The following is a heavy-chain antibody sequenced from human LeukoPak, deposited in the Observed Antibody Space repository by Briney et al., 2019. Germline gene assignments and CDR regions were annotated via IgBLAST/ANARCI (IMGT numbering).Heavy chain of an antibody. V-gene: IGHV1-69*04. D-gene: IGHD4-17*01. Sequence: GASVKVSCKASVGTFSSYAIRWVRQAPGQGLEWMGRIIPILGIANYAQKFQGRVTITADKSTSTAYMELSSLRSEDTAVYYCARETLTTVTTFLFDYWGQGTLVTVSS. J-gene: IGHJ4*02. CDR1: VGTFSSYA. CDR2: IIPILGIA. CDR3: ARETLTTVTTFLFDY.